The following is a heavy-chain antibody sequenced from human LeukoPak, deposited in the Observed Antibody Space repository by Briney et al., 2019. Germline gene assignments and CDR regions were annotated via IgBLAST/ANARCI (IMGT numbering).Heavy chain of an antibody. CDR1: GYTFTSYD. CDR3: ARGHVAAAGTDY. J-gene: IGHJ4*02. Sequence: ASVKVSCKASGYTFTSYDINWVRQATGQGVEWMGWMNPNSGNTGYAQKFQGRVTMTRNTSISTAYMELSSLRSEDTAVYYCARGHVAAAGTDYWGQGTLVTVSS. CDR2: MNPNSGNT. D-gene: IGHD6-13*01. V-gene: IGHV1-8*01.